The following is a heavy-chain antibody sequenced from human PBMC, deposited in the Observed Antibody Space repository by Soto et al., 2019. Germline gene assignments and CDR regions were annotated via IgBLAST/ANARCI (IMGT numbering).Heavy chain of an antibody. Sequence: QVTLKESGPVLVKPTETLTLTCTVSGFSLSNARMGVSWIRQPPGKALEWLAHIFSNDEKSYSTSLKSRLTISKDTSKSQVVLTMTNMDPVDTATYYCARVQTGDPLTYYDFWSGYSRLGNGMDVWGQGTTVTVSS. CDR3: ARVQTGDPLTYYDFWSGYSRLGNGMDV. D-gene: IGHD3-3*01. CDR1: GFSLSNARMG. J-gene: IGHJ6*02. V-gene: IGHV2-26*01. CDR2: IFSNDEK.